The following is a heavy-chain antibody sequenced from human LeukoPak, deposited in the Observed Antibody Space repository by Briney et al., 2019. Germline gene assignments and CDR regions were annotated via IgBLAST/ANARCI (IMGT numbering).Heavy chain of an antibody. V-gene: IGHV3-15*01. CDR1: GFIFSNAW. D-gene: IGHD5-12*01. CDR2: IKSKTEGGTT. J-gene: IGHJ4*02. CDR3: TTTYIVASTRKFGDY. Sequence: GGSLRLSCAASGFIFSNAWMNWVRQAPGKGLEWVGRIKSKTEGGTTDYAAPVKGRFTISRDDSQNTVDLQISSLTAEDTAMYFCTTTYIVASTRKFGDYWGQGTLVVVSS.